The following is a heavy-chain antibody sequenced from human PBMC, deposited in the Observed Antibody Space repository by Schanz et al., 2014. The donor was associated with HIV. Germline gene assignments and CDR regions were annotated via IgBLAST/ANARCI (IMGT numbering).Heavy chain of an antibody. D-gene: IGHD7-27*01. CDR2: IKQDGSEK. CDR1: GFTFSTSS. J-gene: IGHJ4*02. V-gene: IGHV3-7*01. CDR3: ARNWGWGFDF. Sequence: DVQLVESGGGLVKPGGSLRLSCAASGFTFSTSSLNWVRQAPGKGLEWVGEIKQDGSEKYIVDSVKGRFTISRDNAQNSVYLQMNSLRAEDTAVYYCARNWGWGFDFGGQGTLVTVSS.